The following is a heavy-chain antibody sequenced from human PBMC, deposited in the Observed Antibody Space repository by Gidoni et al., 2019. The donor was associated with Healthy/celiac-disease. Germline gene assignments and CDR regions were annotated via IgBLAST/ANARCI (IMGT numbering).Heavy chain of an antibody. D-gene: IGHD1-26*01. J-gene: IGHJ4*02. Sequence: EVQLVESGGGLVQPGGSLKLSCAASGFTFSGSAMHWVRQASGKGLEWVGRIRSKANSYATAYAASVKGRFTISRDDSKNTAYLQMNSLKTEDTAVYYCTRHGIVGAALYDYWGQGTLVTVSS. CDR1: GFTFSGSA. CDR3: TRHGIVGAALYDY. CDR2: IRSKANSYAT. V-gene: IGHV3-73*02.